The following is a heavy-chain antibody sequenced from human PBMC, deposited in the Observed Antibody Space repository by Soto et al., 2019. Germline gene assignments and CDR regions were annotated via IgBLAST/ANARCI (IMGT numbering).Heavy chain of an antibody. CDR2: ISSSGSTI. CDR1: GFTFSNYY. D-gene: IGHD3-3*01. CDR3: SSGVLDRTPEHYFDY. J-gene: IGHJ4*02. Sequence: PAGSLYLSCAASGFTFSNYYISWIRKPQGKGLEWVSYISSSGSTIYYTDSVKGRFTISRDNAKNSLHLQMNSLSAEDTAVYYCSSGVLDRTPEHYFDYWGQGTLVTVSS. V-gene: IGHV3-11*01.